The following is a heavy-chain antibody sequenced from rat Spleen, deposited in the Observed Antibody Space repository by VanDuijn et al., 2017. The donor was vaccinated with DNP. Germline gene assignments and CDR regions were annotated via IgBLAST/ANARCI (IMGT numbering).Heavy chain of an antibody. Sequence: DVQLVESGGGPVQPGRSLKLSCIASGFIFSNYWMTWIRQAPGKGLEWVASISNTGDNTYYSDSVKGRFTVSRDNAKSTLYLQMDSLRSEDTATYYGARGVQLEYWGQGVMVTVSS. J-gene: IGHJ2*01. CDR2: ISNTGDNT. CDR1: GFIFSNYW. V-gene: IGHV5-31*01. CDR3: ARGVQLEY. D-gene: IGHD1-5*01.